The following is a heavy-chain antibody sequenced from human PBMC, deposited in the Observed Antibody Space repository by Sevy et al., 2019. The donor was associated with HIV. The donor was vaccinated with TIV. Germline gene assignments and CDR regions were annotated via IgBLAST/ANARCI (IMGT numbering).Heavy chain of an antibody. J-gene: IGHJ4*02. CDR3: ARDKEWNGNGYFDY. CDR1: GFTFSSYF. V-gene: IGHV3-21*06. CDR2: IGRSSSHI. D-gene: IGHD3-22*01. Sequence: GGSLRLSCETSGFTFSSYFINWVRQSPGKGLEWVASIGRSSSHIYYADSVKGRFTISRDNGKNSLYLQMNSLRVDDTAIYYCARDKEWNGNGYFDYWGQGALVTVSS.